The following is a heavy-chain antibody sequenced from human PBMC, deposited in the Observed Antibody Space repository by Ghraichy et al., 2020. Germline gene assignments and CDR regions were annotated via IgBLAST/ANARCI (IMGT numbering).Heavy chain of an antibody. D-gene: IGHD3-10*01. CDR2: IYSGGST. J-gene: IGHJ4*02. V-gene: IGHV3-53*01. Sequence: GESLNISCAASGFTVSSNYMSWVRQAPGKGLEWVSVIYSGGSTYYADSVKGRFTISRDNSKNTLYLQMNSLRAEDTAVYYCARTTVTMVQGGFDYWGQGTLVTVSS. CDR3: ARTTVTMVQGGFDY. CDR1: GFTVSSNY.